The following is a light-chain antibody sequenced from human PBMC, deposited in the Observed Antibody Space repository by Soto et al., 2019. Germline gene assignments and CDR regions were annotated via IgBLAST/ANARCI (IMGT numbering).Light chain of an antibody. CDR3: QQYGNSPT. J-gene: IGKJ2*01. Sequence: EIVLRQSPGTLSLSPGERATVSCRASQSVPSSSLAWYQQKPGQGPRLLIYGTSRRATGIPDRFSGSGSGTDFTLTISRLEPEDSAVYFCQQYGNSPTFGQGTKLXIK. CDR1: QSVPSSS. CDR2: GTS. V-gene: IGKV3-20*01.